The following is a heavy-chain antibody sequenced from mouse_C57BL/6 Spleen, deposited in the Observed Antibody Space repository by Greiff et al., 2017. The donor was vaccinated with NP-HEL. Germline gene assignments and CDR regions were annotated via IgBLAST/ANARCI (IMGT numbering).Heavy chain of an antibody. V-gene: IGHV1-82*01. CDR1: GYAFSSSW. D-gene: IGHD2-12*01. Sequence: VKLQESGPELVKPGASVKISCKASGYAFSSSWMNWVKQRPGKGLEWIGRIYPGDGDTNYNGKFKGKATLTADKSSSTAYMQLSSLTSEDSAVYFCARDLRRGAMDYWGQGTSVTVSS. CDR2: IYPGDGDT. CDR3: ARDLRRGAMDY. J-gene: IGHJ4*01.